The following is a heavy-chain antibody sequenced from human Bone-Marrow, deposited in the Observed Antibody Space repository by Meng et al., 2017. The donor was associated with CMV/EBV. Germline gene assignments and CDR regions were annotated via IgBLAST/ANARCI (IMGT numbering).Heavy chain of an antibody. D-gene: IGHD1-26*01. Sequence: GESLKISCAASGFTFSSYAMHWVRQAPGKGLEWVAVISYDGSNKYYADSVKGRFTISRDNSKNTLYLQMNSLRAEDTAVHYCAREYSGSYPYYYYGMDVWGQGTTVTVSS. CDR3: AREYSGSYPYYYYGMDV. CDR1: GFTFSSYA. J-gene: IGHJ6*02. V-gene: IGHV3-30*04. CDR2: ISYDGSNK.